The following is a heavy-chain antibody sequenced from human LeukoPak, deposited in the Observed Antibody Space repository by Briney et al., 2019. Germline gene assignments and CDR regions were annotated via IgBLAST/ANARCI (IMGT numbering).Heavy chain of an antibody. CDR3: ARGSTGYSYGSDRFDY. V-gene: IGHV4-4*07. Sequence: SETLSLTCTVSGGSISSYYWSWIRQPAGKGLEWIGRIYTSGSTNHNPSLKSRVTMSVDTSKNQFSLKLSSVTAADTAVYYCARGSTGYSYGSDRFDYWGQGTLVTVSS. CDR2: IYTSGST. D-gene: IGHD5-18*01. J-gene: IGHJ4*02. CDR1: GGSISSYY.